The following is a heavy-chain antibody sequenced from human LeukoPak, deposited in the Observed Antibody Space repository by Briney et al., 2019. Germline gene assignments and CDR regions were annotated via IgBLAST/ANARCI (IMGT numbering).Heavy chain of an antibody. Sequence: PSETLSLTCTVSGGSISSYYWSWIRQPPGKGLEWIGYIYYSGSTNYNPSLKSRVTISVDTSKNQFSLKLSSVTAADTAVYYCARRYSSSLGGFDILGQGTMVTVSS. CDR3: ARRYSSSLGGFDI. J-gene: IGHJ3*02. CDR2: IYYSGST. V-gene: IGHV4-59*08. CDR1: GGSISSYY. D-gene: IGHD6-13*01.